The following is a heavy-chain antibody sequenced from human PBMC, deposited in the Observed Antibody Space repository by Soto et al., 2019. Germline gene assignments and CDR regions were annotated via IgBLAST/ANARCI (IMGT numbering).Heavy chain of an antibody. CDR1: GYTFTDYY. V-gene: IGHV1-2*02. CDR2: INPNVGGT. D-gene: IGHD3-16*01. Sequence: QVPLVQSVAEVKKPGASVYVSCKASGYTFTDYYVHWVRQAPGQGLEWMGLINPNVGGTNYARNFNGRLTMTRDTSISTVYVPLARIGPAGTVRYSCASGGREVPRIPYDTWGQGTLVTVSS. J-gene: IGHJ5*02. CDR3: ASGGREVPRIPYDT.